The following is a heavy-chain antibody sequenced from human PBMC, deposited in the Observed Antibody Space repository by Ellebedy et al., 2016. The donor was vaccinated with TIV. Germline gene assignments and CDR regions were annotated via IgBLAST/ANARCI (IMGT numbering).Heavy chain of an antibody. Sequence: AASVKVSCKASGYTSSNYGISWVRHAPGQGLEWMGWISGYNGNTQYAQKVQGRVTMTTDTSTSTAYMELRSLRADDTAVYYCARDLTTVTTFYYYYYGMEVWGQGTTVTVSS. V-gene: IGHV1-18*04. J-gene: IGHJ6*02. CDR3: ARDLTTVTTFYYYYYGMEV. CDR1: GYTSSNYG. D-gene: IGHD4-17*01. CDR2: ISGYNGNT.